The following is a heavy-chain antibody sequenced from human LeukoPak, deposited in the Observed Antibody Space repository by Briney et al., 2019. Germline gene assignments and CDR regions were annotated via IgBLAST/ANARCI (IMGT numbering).Heavy chain of an antibody. D-gene: IGHD3-22*01. V-gene: IGHV1-2*02. J-gene: IGHJ3*02. CDR3: ARVRGYDSSGYRDAFDI. CDR2: ISPNSGGT. Sequence: ASVKVSCKASGYTFTGYYMHWVRQAPGQGLEWMGWISPNSGGTNYAQKFQGRVTMTRDTSISTAYMELSRLRSDDTAVYYCARVRGYDSSGYRDAFDIWGQGTMVTVSS. CDR1: GYTFTGYY.